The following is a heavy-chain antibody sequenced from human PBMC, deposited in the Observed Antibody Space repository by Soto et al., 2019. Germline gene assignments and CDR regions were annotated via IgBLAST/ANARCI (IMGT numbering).Heavy chain of an antibody. CDR2: ISSSGSNI. CDR1: GFTFSSYE. D-gene: IGHD3-10*01. Sequence: EVQLVESGGGLVQPGGSLRLSCAASGFTFSSYEMNWVRQAPGKGLEWVSYISSSGSNIYYADSVQGRVTIPRDNAKNSLYLQMNSLRAEDTAVYYCATRSGGGGAFDFWGQGTMVTVSS. CDR3: ATRSGGGGAFDF. J-gene: IGHJ3*01. V-gene: IGHV3-48*03.